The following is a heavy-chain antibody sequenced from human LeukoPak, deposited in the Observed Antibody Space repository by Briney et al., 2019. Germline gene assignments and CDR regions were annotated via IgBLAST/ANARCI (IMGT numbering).Heavy chain of an antibody. J-gene: IGHJ6*03. D-gene: IGHD6-13*01. V-gene: IGHV1-18*01. CDR1: GYTFTSYG. Sequence: GASVKVSCKASGYTFTSYGISWVRQAPGQGLEWMGWISAYNGNTNYAQRLQGRVTMTTDTSTSTAYMELRSLRSDDTAVYYCARRFEQLVTNYYYYYMDVWGKGTTVTVSS. CDR2: ISAYNGNT. CDR3: ARRFEQLVTNYYYYYMDV.